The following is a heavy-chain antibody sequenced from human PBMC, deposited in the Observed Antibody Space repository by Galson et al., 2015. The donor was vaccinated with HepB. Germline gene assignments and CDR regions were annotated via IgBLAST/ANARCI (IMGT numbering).Heavy chain of an antibody. CDR3: TKDTSSGWSGGYFDY. D-gene: IGHD6-19*01. V-gene: IGHV3-43*01. J-gene: IGHJ4*02. Sequence: SLRLSCAASGFTFDDYTMHWVRQAPGKGLEWVSLINWDGDSTFYADSVKGRFTISRDNSKNSLYLQMNSLRTEDSALYYCTKDTSSGWSGGYFDYWGQGNLVTVSS. CDR1: GFTFDDYT. CDR2: INWDGDST.